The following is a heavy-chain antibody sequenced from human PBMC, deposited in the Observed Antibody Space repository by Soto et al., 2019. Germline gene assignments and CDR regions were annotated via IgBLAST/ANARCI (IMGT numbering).Heavy chain of an antibody. CDR1: NFSVLTSIYY. CDR2: VYYTGTT. D-gene: IGHD2-8*02. CDR3: ARNWNLALVRAAYFDS. V-gene: IGHV4-39*01. Sequence: PSETLSLTCTVSNFSVLTSIYYWAWIRQPPGKGLEWVGTVYYTGTTYYNPSLQSRVTISIDTSKNQFSLNLNSVTAADTAVYYCARNWNLALVRAAYFDSWGQGTLVTVSS. J-gene: IGHJ4*02.